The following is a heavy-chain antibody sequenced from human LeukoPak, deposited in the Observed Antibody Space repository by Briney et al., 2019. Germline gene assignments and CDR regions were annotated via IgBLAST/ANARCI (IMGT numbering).Heavy chain of an antibody. CDR2: IYTSGST. Sequence: SETLSLTCTVSGGSISSSSYYWGWIRQPPGKGLEWIGRIYTSGSTNYNPSLKSRVTMSVDTSKNQFSLKLSSVTAADTAVYYCARGGREGYDSLLFDYWGQGTLVTVSS. V-gene: IGHV4-39*07. CDR3: ARGGREGYDSLLFDY. CDR1: GGSISSSSYY. D-gene: IGHD5-12*01. J-gene: IGHJ4*02.